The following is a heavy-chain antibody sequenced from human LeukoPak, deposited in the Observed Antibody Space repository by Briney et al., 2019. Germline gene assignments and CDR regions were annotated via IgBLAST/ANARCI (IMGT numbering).Heavy chain of an antibody. CDR2: ISWNSGSI. CDR3: VRDSFQHYGSENLRYFDY. J-gene: IGHJ4*02. CDR1: GFTVSSNY. D-gene: IGHD3-10*01. V-gene: IGHV3-20*04. Sequence: PGGTLRLSCAASGFTVSSNYMSWVRQAPGKGLEWVSGISWNSGSIGYADSVKGRFTISRDNAKNSLYLQMNSLRAEDTAVYYCVRDSFQHYGSENLRYFDYWGQGILVAVSS.